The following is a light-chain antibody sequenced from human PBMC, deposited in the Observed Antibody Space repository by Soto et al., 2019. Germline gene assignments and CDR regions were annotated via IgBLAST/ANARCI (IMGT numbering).Light chain of an antibody. V-gene: IGLV2-14*01. Sequence: QSALTQPASVSGSPGQSITISCTGTSSDVGGYNFVSWYQQHPDKAPKLMIFDVTNRPSGVSNRFSGSKSGNTASLTISGLQAEDEADYYFSSYTSISTYVFGTGTQLTVL. J-gene: IGLJ1*01. CDR2: DVT. CDR1: SSDVGGYNF. CDR3: SSYTSISTYV.